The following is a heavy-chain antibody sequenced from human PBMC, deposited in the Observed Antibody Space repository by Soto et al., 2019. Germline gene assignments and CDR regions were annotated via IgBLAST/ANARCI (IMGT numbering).Heavy chain of an antibody. V-gene: IGHV1-8*01. Sequence: QVQLVQSGAVVKKPGASVKVSCKASGYTFTSYDINWARQDPGQGLEWMGWMNPNSGNTGYAQKVQGRVTMTRNTSTSTAYMELSSLRSEDTAVYYCAREMTTRGMDLWGQGTTVTVSS. CDR1: GYTFTSYD. J-gene: IGHJ6*02. CDR3: AREMTTRGMDL. D-gene: IGHD1-1*01. CDR2: MNPNSGNT.